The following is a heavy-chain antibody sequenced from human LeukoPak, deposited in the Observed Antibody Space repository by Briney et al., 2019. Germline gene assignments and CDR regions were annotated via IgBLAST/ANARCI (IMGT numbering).Heavy chain of an antibody. V-gene: IGHV4-4*07. D-gene: IGHD2-2*01. CDR2: IYTSGST. CDR1: GGSISSYY. CDR3: ARYCSSPSCYPAPEYYFDY. Sequence: PSETLSLTCTVSGGSISSYYGSWIRQPAGKGLEWIGRIYTSGSTNYNPSLKSRVTMSVDTSKNQFSLKLSSVTAADTAVYYCARYCSSPSCYPAPEYYFDYWGQGTLVTVSS. J-gene: IGHJ4*02.